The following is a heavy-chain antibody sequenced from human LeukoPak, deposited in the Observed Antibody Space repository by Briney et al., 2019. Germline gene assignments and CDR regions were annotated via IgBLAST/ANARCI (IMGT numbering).Heavy chain of an antibody. CDR1: GYTFTSYG. Sequence: ASVKVSCKASGYTFTSYGISWVRQAPGQGLEWMGWISAYNGNTNYAQKLQGRVTMTTDTSTSTAYMGLRSLRSDDTAAYYCARDLFPNTYYDFWSGYYYFDYWGQGTLVTVSS. CDR2: ISAYNGNT. V-gene: IGHV1-18*01. CDR3: ARDLFPNTYYDFWSGYYYFDY. J-gene: IGHJ4*02. D-gene: IGHD3-3*01.